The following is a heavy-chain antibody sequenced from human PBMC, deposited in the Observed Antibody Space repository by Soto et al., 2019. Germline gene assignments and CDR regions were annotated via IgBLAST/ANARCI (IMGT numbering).Heavy chain of an antibody. CDR1: GFTFSSYS. CDR3: ARGADYVWGSYRYSDYYYYGMDV. D-gene: IGHD3-16*02. V-gene: IGHV3-48*02. CDR2: ISSSSSTI. Sequence: GGSLRLSCAASGFTFSSYSMNWVRQAPGKGLEWVSYISSSSSTIYYADSVKGRFTISRGNAKNSLYLQMNSLRDEDTAVYYCARGADYVWGSYRYSDYYYYGMDVWGQGTTVTVSS. J-gene: IGHJ6*02.